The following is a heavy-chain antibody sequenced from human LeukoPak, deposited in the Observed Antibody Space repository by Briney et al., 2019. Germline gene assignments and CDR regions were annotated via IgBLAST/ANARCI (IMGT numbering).Heavy chain of an antibody. CDR2: IQQDGSAK. CDR1: GFTFSTSW. Sequence: HGGSLRLSCAASGFTFSTSWMSWVRQAPGKGLEWVANIQQDGSAKYYVDSVKGRFTISRDNAKNSLYLQMNSLRAEDTAVYYCARFSLYDNSGYYSWLFDFWGRGTLVTVSS. V-gene: IGHV3-7*01. J-gene: IGHJ4*02. CDR3: ARFSLYDNSGYYSWLFDF. D-gene: IGHD3-22*01.